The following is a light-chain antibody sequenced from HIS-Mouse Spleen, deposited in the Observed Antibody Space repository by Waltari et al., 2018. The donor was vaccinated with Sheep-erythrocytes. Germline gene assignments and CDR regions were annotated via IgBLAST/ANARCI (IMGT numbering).Light chain of an antibody. CDR3: CSYAGSYNHV. V-gene: IGLV2-11*01. J-gene: IGLJ1*01. CDR1: RSDVGGVNY. CDR2: DVS. Sequence: QSALTQPRSVSGSPGPSVTISCTGTRSDVGGVNYVSWYQQHPGKAPKLMIYDVSKRPSGVPDRFSGSKSGNTASLTISGLQAEDEADYYCCSYAGSYNHVFATGTKVTVL.